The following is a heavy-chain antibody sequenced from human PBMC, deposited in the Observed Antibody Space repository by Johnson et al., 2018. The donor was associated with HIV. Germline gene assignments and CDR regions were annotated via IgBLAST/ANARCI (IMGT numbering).Heavy chain of an antibody. J-gene: IGHJ3*02. CDR2: ISYDGSNK. D-gene: IGHD6-13*01. CDR3: ARDLGGGAATGTGAFDI. CDR1: GFTFSSYA. Sequence: QEQLVESGGGVVQPGRSLRLSCAASGFTFSSYAMHWVRQAPGKGLEWVAVISYDGSNKYYADYVKGRFTISRDNSKNTLYLQMNSLRAEDTAVYYCARDLGGGAATGTGAFDIWGQGTMVTVSS. V-gene: IGHV3-30*04.